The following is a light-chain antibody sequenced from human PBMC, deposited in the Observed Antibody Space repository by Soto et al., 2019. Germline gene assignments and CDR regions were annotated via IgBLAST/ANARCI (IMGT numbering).Light chain of an antibody. V-gene: IGKV3-20*01. Sequence: EVGLSRSPPSLSLSPGERATLSCRASQSVRSHYFAWHQQKPGRAPRLLIYGTSNRASGIPDRFSGSGSGTDFTFTISRXEPEDFAVYYWQQADSLPDTFGQGTKVDIK. CDR2: GTS. CDR1: QSVRSHY. CDR3: QQADSLPDT. J-gene: IGKJ2*01.